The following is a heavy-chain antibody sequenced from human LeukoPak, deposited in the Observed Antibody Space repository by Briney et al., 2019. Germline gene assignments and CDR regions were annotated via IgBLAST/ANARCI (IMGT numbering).Heavy chain of an antibody. Sequence: ASVKVSCKASGYTFTSYAMHWVRQAPGQRLEWMGWINAGNGNTKYSQKFQGRVTITRDTSASTAYMELSSLRSEDTAVYYCASTLWCSSTSCYTDYYYYYMDVWGKGTTVTVSS. CDR2: INAGNGNT. CDR1: GYTFTSYA. V-gene: IGHV1-3*01. D-gene: IGHD2-2*02. J-gene: IGHJ6*03. CDR3: ASTLWCSSTSCYTDYYYYYMDV.